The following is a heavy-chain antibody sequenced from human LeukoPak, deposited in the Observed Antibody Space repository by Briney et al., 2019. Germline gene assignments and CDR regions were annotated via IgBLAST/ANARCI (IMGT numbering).Heavy chain of an antibody. Sequence: GGSLRLSCAASGFTFSSYGMHWVRQGPGKGLEWVAFIRYDGSNKYYADSVKGRFTISRDNSKNTLYLQMNSLRAEDTAVYYCAKENDFWSGYPDAFDIWGQGTMVTVSS. CDR3: AKENDFWSGYPDAFDI. D-gene: IGHD3-3*01. CDR2: IRYDGSNK. CDR1: GFTFSSYG. J-gene: IGHJ3*02. V-gene: IGHV3-30*02.